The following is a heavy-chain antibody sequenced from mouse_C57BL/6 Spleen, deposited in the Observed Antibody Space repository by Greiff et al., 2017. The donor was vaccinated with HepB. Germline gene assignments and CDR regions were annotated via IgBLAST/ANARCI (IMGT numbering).Heavy chain of an antibody. Sequence: VQLQQSGAELVRPGASVTLSCKASGYTFTDYEMHWVKQTPVHGLEWIGAIDPETGGTAYNQKFKGKAILTADKSSSTAYMELRSLTSEDSAVYYCTRGGGYDGYYGAYWGQGTLVTVSA. CDR1: GYTFTDYE. CDR2: IDPETGGT. D-gene: IGHD2-3*01. V-gene: IGHV1-15*01. J-gene: IGHJ3*01. CDR3: TRGGGYDGYYGAY.